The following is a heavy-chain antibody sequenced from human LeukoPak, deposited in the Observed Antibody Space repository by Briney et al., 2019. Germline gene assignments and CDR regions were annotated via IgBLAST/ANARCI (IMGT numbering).Heavy chain of an antibody. CDR1: GYTFTSYG. J-gene: IGHJ5*02. V-gene: IGHV1-18*01. CDR3: ARDGVRSFDWLPPNWFDP. Sequence: ASVKVSCKASGYTFTSYGISWVRQSPGQGLEWMGWISAYNGNTNYAQKLQGRVTMTTDTSTSTAYMELRSLRSDDTAVYYCARDGVRSFDWLPPNWFDPWGQGTLVTVSS. D-gene: IGHD3-9*01. CDR2: ISAYNGNT.